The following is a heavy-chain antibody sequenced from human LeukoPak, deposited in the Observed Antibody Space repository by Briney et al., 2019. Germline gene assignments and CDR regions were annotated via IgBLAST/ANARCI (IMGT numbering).Heavy chain of an antibody. CDR3: ARDNSVGDIAWWFDP. Sequence: ASVKVSCKASGYTFTAYFMHWVRQAPGQGLEWMGWINPNSGGTKYAQKFQGRVTMTRDMSTITDYMELSSLRSEDTAVYYCARDNSVGDIAWWFDPWGQGTLVTVSS. CDR2: INPNSGGT. V-gene: IGHV1-2*02. D-gene: IGHD3-16*02. J-gene: IGHJ5*02. CDR1: GYTFTAYF.